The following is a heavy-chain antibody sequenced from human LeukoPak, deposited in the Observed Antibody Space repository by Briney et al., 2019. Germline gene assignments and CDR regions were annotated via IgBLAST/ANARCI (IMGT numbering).Heavy chain of an antibody. V-gene: IGHV6-1*01. CDR3: ASGWAFDI. Sequence: SQTLSLTCAISGDSVSSNSAAWNWVRQSPSRGLEWLGRTYYRSKWHNDYAGSVESRIIINADTSKNQFSLQLNSVTPEDTAVYYCASGWAFDIWGQGTTVTVSS. D-gene: IGHD6-19*01. CDR2: TYYRSKWHN. CDR1: GDSVSSNSAA. J-gene: IGHJ3*02.